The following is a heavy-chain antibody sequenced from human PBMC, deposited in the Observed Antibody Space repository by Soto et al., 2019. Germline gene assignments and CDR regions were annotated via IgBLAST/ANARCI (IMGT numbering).Heavy chain of an antibody. Sequence: QVQLVESGGGVVQPGRSLRLSCAASGFTFRSYGMHWVRQAPGKGLEWVAVISYDGSNKYYADSVKGRFTISRDNSKNTLYLQMNSLRAEDTAVYYCAKDLPDYARQGDYWGQGTLVTVSS. J-gene: IGHJ4*02. V-gene: IGHV3-30*18. CDR2: ISYDGSNK. CDR1: GFTFRSYG. CDR3: AKDLPDYARQGDY. D-gene: IGHD4-17*01.